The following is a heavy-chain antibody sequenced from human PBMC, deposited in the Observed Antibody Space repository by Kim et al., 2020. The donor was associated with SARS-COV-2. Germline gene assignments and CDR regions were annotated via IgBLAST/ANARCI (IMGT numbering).Heavy chain of an antibody. J-gene: IGHJ4*02. D-gene: IGHD3-3*01. CDR3: ARGDYDFWSGKTWAYYFDY. Sequence: SETLSLTCTVSGGSISSYYWSWIRQPPGKGLEWIGYIYYSGSTNYNPSLKSRVTISVDTSKNQFSLKLSSVTAADTAVYYCARGDYDFWSGKTWAYYFDYWGQGTLVTVSS. V-gene: IGHV4-59*01. CDR1: GGSISSYY. CDR2: IYYSGST.